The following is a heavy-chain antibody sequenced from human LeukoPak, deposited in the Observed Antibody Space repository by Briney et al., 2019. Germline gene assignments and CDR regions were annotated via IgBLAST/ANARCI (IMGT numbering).Heavy chain of an antibody. V-gene: IGHV1-69*08. CDR1: GGTFSNYT. Sequence: GASVKVSCKASGGTFSNYTINWVRQAPGQRLEWMGRIIPIVGTANCAQNFQGRVTITADKSTSTAYMELSSLRSEDTAVYYRARYLVIRGDAFDIWGQGTMVTVSS. J-gene: IGHJ3*02. CDR2: IIPIVGTA. CDR3: ARYLVIRGDAFDI. D-gene: IGHD3-16*02.